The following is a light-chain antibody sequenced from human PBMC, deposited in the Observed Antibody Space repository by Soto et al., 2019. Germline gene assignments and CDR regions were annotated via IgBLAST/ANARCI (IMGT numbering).Light chain of an antibody. V-gene: IGKV3-11*01. CDR3: QHRMNWPLT. CDR1: QSVSRK. J-gene: IGKJ5*01. CDR2: EAS. Sequence: EIVMTQSPATLSVSPGERATLSCRASQSVSRKLAWYQQTRGQAPRLLIYEASNRASGTPARVSGSGSETDSTLTSSSLEPEDFAVYYCQHRMNWPLTFGQGTRLEIK.